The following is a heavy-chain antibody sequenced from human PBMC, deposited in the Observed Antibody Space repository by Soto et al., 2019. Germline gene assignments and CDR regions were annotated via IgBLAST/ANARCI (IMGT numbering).Heavy chain of an antibody. D-gene: IGHD3-22*01. Sequence: QVQLVQSGAVVKKPGASVKVSCKASGYTFTSYGISWVRQAPGQGLEWMGWISAYNGNTNYAQKLQGRVTMTTDTSTSTDYMELRSLRSDDTAVYYCAREVHGTMIVVAPHGMDVWGQGTTVTVSS. CDR2: ISAYNGNT. J-gene: IGHJ6*02. CDR3: AREVHGTMIVVAPHGMDV. CDR1: GYTFTSYG. V-gene: IGHV1-18*01.